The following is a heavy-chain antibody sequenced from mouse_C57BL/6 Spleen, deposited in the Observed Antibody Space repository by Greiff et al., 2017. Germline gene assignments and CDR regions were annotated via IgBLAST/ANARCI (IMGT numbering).Heavy chain of an antibody. CDR1: GFTFSSYT. CDR2: ISGGGGNT. CDR3: ARQDYGILYYFDY. J-gene: IGHJ2*01. D-gene: IGHD2-1*01. Sequence: EVQVVESGGGLVKPGGSLKLSCAASGFTFSSYTMSWVRQTPEKRLEWVATISGGGGNTYYPDSVKGRFTISRDNAKNTLYLQMSRLRSEDTALYYCARQDYGILYYFDYWGQGTTLTVSS. V-gene: IGHV5-9*01.